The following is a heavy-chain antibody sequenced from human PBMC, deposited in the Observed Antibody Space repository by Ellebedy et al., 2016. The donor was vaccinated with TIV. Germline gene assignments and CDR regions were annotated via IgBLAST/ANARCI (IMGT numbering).Heavy chain of an antibody. CDR3: ARESDSHFYFDY. V-gene: IGHV4-34*01. J-gene: IGHJ4*02. Sequence: MPSETLPLTCAVYGDSFSGYYWSWIRQPPGKGLEWIWEMHHSGSTNYIPSLKGRVTMSVDTSKNQFSLKMNSLTAADTAVYYCARESDSHFYFDYWGQGTLVTVSS. CDR1: GDSFSGYY. D-gene: IGHD3-3*02. CDR2: MHHSGST.